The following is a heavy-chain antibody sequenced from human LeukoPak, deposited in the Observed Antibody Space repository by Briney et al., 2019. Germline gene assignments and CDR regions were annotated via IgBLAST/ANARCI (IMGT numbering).Heavy chain of an antibody. V-gene: IGHV3-48*03. J-gene: IGHJ3*02. D-gene: IGHD2-2*01. CDR2: ISSSGSTI. CDR3: ARGAIVVVPAAEGDAFDI. CDR1: GFTFSSYE. Sequence: GGSLRLSCAASGFTFSSYEMNWVRQAPGKGLEWVSYISSSGSTIYYADSVKGRFTISRDNAKNSLYLQMNSLRAEDTAVYYCARGAIVVVPAAEGDAFDIWGQGTMVTVSS.